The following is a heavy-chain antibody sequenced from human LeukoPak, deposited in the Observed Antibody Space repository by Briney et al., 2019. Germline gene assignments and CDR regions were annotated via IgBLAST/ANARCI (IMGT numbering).Heavy chain of an antibody. CDR1: GYSFTSYW. CDR3: ARRCGGDCYNYYYGMDV. D-gene: IGHD2-21*02. Sequence: GESLKISCKGSGYSFTSYWIGWVRQMPGKGLEXXXXXXPGDSDTRYSPSFQGQVTISADKSISTAYLQWSSLKASDTAMYYCARRCGGDCYNYYYGMDVWGQGTTVTVSS. V-gene: IGHV5-51*01. CDR2: XXPGDSDT. J-gene: IGHJ6*02.